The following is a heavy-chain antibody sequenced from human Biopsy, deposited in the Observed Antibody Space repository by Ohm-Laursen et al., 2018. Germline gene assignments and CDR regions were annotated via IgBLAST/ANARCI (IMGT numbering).Heavy chain of an antibody. CDR2: TYYRSKWYN. V-gene: IGHV6-1*01. CDR3: ARETPTGIPFNWFDP. Sequence: QTLSLTCAISGDSVSSNSAAWNWIRQSPSRGLEWLGRTYYRSKWYNDYAVFVKSRITINPDTSKNQFSLQLNSVTPEDTAVYYCARETPTGIPFNWFDPWGQGTLVIVST. CDR1: GDSVSSNSAA. D-gene: IGHD1-1*01. J-gene: IGHJ5*02.